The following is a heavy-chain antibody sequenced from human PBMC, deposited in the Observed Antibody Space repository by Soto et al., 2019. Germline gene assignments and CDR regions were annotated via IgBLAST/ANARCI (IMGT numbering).Heavy chain of an antibody. Sequence: LRLSCAASGFTFSSYGMHWVRQAPGKGLEWVAVISYDGSNKYYADSVKGRFTISRDNSKNTLYLQMNSLRAEDTAVYYCAKSFGEADYYYYGMDVWGQGTTVTVSS. CDR1: GFTFSSYG. V-gene: IGHV3-30*18. CDR3: AKSFGEADYYYYGMDV. CDR2: ISYDGSNK. J-gene: IGHJ6*02. D-gene: IGHD3-10*01.